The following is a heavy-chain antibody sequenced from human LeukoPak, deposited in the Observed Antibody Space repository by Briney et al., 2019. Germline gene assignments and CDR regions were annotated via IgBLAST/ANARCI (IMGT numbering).Heavy chain of an antibody. J-gene: IGHJ4*02. V-gene: IGHV1-18*01. CDR1: GYTFTSYG. CDR2: ISAYSGNT. Sequence: ASVKVSCKASGYTFTSYGLSWVRQAPGQGLEWMGWISAYSGNTNYAQKFQGRVTMTTDTSTTTAYMDLRSLRSDDTAVYYCARRVGCSSTSCPFYFDYWGQGTLVTVSS. CDR3: ARRVGCSSTSCPFYFDY. D-gene: IGHD2-2*01.